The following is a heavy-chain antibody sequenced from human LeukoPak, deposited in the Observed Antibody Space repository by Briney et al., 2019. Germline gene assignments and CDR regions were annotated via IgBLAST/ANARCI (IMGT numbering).Heavy chain of an antibody. V-gene: IGHV4-61*08. CDR1: GGSISSGGYY. J-gene: IGHJ4*02. Sequence: PSETLSLTCTVSGGSISSGGYYWSWIRQHPGKGLEWIGYIYYSGSTNYNPSLKSRVTVSVDTSKNQFSLKLSSVTAADTAVYYCARLGRLADTNRRIAEAGTFFDYWGQGTLVTVSS. CDR3: ARLGRLADTNRRIAEAGTFFDY. D-gene: IGHD6-13*01. CDR2: IYYSGST.